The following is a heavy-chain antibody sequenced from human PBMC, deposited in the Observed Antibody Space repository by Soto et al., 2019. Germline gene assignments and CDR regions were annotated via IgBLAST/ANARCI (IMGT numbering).Heavy chain of an antibody. J-gene: IGHJ4*02. CDR2: MNPNTGNS. V-gene: IGHV1-8*01. Sequence: QVQLVQSGAEVRKPGASVKVSCEASGYTFTSYDIYWVRQATGQGLEWMGWMNPNTGNSGYAQKFQGRVTMTSDNSISTAPMERSSLRSEDTAVYYCARRAETNGWNGFGDDKYYFDFWGQGTLVTVSS. CDR1: GYTFTSYD. D-gene: IGHD1-1*01. CDR3: ARRAETNGWNGFGDDKYYFDF.